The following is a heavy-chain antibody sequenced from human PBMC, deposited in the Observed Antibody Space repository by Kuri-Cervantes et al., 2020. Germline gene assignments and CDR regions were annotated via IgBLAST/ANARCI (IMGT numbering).Heavy chain of an antibody. CDR2: IYWDDDK. J-gene: IGHJ4*02. D-gene: IGHD4-11*01. Sequence: TLSLTCTVSGGSISGYYWSWIRQPPGKALEWLALIYWDDDKRYSPSLKSRLTITKDTSKNQVVLTMTNMDPVDTATYYCAHSLGSNHGDFFDYWGQGTLVTVSS. CDR1: GGSISGYYW. V-gene: IGHV2-5*08. CDR3: AHSLGSNHGDFFDY.